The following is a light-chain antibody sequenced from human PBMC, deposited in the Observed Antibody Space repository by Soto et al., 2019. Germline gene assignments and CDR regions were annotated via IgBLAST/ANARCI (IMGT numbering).Light chain of an antibody. V-gene: IGKV3-11*01. Sequence: EIVLTQSPATLSLSPGERVTLSCRASQDISTYLAWYQQKPGQAPRLLVYDASNRASGIPARFSGSGSGTDFTLTISSLEPEDFAVYYCQPRTNWPPRPLTFGGGTRVDIK. CDR1: QDISTY. CDR3: QPRTNWPPRPLT. J-gene: IGKJ4*01. CDR2: DAS.